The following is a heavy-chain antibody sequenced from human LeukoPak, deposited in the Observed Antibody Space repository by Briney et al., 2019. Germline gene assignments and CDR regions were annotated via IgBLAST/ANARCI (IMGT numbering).Heavy chain of an antibody. CDR3: AQAGPYYFDY. V-gene: IGHV3-23*01. CDR1: GFTFSSYA. J-gene: IGHJ4*02. CDR2: ISGGGGAT. D-gene: IGHD6-19*01. Sequence: HAGGSLRLSCAASGFTFSSYAMTWVRQAPGKGLEWVSAISGGGGATYYAHSVKGRFTISRDNSRNTLSLQMNSLRAEDTAVYYCAQAGPYYFDYWGQGTLVTVSP.